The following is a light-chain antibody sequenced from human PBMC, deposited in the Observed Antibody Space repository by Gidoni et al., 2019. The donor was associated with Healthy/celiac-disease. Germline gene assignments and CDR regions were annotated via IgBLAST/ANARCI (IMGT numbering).Light chain of an antibody. Sequence: VLTQSPAALSLSPGDRATLSCRANQSVSSYLAWYQQQPGQAPRLLINDASNRATGLPARFSGRGSGTDFTLNISSLEPEDFAVYYCQQRSNWLFGPGTKVDIK. V-gene: IGKV3-11*01. CDR1: QSVSSY. CDR2: DAS. J-gene: IGKJ3*01. CDR3: QQRSNWL.